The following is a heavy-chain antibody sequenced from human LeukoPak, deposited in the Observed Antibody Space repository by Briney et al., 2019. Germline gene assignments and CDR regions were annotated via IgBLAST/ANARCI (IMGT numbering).Heavy chain of an antibody. CDR1: GGSISSSSYY. V-gene: IGHV4-39*01. CDR2: IYYSGST. D-gene: IGHD2-2*01. J-gene: IGHJ4*02. Sequence: SETLSLTCTVSGGSISSSSYYWGWIRQPPGKGLEWIGSIYYSGSTYYNPSLKSRVTISVDTSKNRFSLKLSSVTAADTAVYYCARHLGGYCSSTSCYGTFDYWGQGTLVTVSS. CDR3: ARHLGGYCSSTSCYGTFDY.